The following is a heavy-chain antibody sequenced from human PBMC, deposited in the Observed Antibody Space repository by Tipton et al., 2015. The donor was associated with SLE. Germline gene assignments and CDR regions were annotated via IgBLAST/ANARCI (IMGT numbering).Heavy chain of an antibody. CDR3: ARYCRGGNCNGYYFDY. D-gene: IGHD2-15*01. CDR2: SFYSGNT. Sequence: TLSLTCTVSGDSISSFSYYWSWIRQPAGKGLEGIGSFYSGNTYYNPSLTSRVTISVDTSKNQLSLMLTSVTAADMAVYYCARYCRGGNCNGYYFDYWGQGTLVTVSS. J-gene: IGHJ4*02. V-gene: IGHV4-61*10. CDR1: GDSISSFSYY.